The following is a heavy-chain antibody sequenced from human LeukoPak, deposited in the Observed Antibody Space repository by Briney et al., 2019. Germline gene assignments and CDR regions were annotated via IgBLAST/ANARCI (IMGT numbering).Heavy chain of an antibody. Sequence: SETLSLTCAVYGGSFSGYYWSWIRQPPGRGLEWIGEINHSGSTNYNPSLKSRVTISVDTSKNQFSLKLSSVTAADTAVYYCARGSSGFWSGYFYYWGQGPLVTVSS. J-gene: IGHJ4*02. CDR1: GGSFSGYY. D-gene: IGHD3-3*01. CDR2: INHSGST. CDR3: ARGSSGFWSGYFYY. V-gene: IGHV4-34*01.